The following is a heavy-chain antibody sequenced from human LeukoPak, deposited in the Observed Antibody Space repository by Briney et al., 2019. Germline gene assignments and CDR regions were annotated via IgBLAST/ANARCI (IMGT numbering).Heavy chain of an antibody. J-gene: IGHJ6*03. Sequence: ASVKVSCKASGGTFSSYAIGWVRQAPGQGLEWMGGIIPIFGTANYAQKFQGRVTITADESTSTAYMELSSLRSEDTAVYYCARAPEGEGHIDVWGKGTTVTFSS. CDR2: IIPIFGTA. CDR3: ARAPEGEGHIDV. CDR1: GGTFSSYA. D-gene: IGHD3-16*01. V-gene: IGHV1-69*13.